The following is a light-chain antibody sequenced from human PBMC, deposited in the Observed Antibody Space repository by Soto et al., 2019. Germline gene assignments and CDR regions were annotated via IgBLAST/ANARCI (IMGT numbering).Light chain of an antibody. Sequence: DIQMTQSPSTLSGSVGDRVTITCRASQTISSWLAWYQQKPGKAPKLLIYKASTLKSGVPSRFSGSGSGTDFTLTISSLQPEDFATYYCQQYNGYRWTFGQGTKVDIK. J-gene: IGKJ1*01. CDR2: KAS. CDR3: QQYNGYRWT. CDR1: QTISSW. V-gene: IGKV1-5*03.